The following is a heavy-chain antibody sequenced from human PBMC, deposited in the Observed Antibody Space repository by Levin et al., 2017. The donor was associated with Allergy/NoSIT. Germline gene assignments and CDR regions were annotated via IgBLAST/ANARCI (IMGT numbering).Heavy chain of an antibody. CDR3: AKGTTETTFYYYGMDV. CDR2: ISWDGSTT. V-gene: IGHV3-43*01. J-gene: IGHJ6*02. Sequence: PGGSLRLSCAASGFTFDEYTMHWVRQAPGKGLEWVCLISWDGSTTYYADSVEGRFTVSRDNRKNSLFLQMNSLRTEDTAVYYCAKGTTETTFYYYGMDVWGQGTTVTVSS. CDR1: GFTFDEYT. D-gene: IGHD1-1*01.